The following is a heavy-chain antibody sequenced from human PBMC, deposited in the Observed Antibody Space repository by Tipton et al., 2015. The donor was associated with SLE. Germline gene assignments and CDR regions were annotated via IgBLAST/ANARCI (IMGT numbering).Heavy chain of an antibody. D-gene: IGHD2-15*01. CDR3: ARKELSPMRDY. CDR1: GVSIRTPTYY. CDR2: ISHSGNT. V-gene: IGHV4-39*07. Sequence: TLSLTCTVSGVSIRTPTYYWGWIRQPPGKGLEWIGTISHSGNTYSHTSLESRVTISVDTSQNQFSMSLSSVSAADTAVYYCARKELSPMRDYWGQGTLVTVSS. J-gene: IGHJ4*02.